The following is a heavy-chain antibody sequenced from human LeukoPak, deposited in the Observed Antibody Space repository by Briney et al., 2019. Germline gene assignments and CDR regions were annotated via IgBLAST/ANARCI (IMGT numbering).Heavy chain of an antibody. Sequence: GGSLRLSCAASGFTFTNYAMSWVRQAPGKGLESFSAISGSGGSTYYADSVKGRFTISRDNSKNTLYLQMNSLRAEDTAVYYCAKCTTRNTQYPIDYWGQGTLVTVSS. CDR1: GFTFTNYA. CDR3: AKCTTRNTQYPIDY. CDR2: ISGSGGST. D-gene: IGHD4-17*01. J-gene: IGHJ4*02. V-gene: IGHV3-23*01.